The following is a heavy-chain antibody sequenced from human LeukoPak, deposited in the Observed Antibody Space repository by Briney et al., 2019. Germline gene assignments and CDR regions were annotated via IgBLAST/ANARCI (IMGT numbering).Heavy chain of an antibody. CDR1: GFTFSSYA. V-gene: IGHV3-23*01. D-gene: IGHD6-19*01. Sequence: GGSLRLSCAASGFTFSSYAMSWVRQAPGKGLEWVSAISGSGGSTYYADSVKGRFTISRDNSKNTLYLQMNSLRAGDTAVYYCAKTSSGWYDAFDIWGQGTMVTVSS. J-gene: IGHJ3*02. CDR2: ISGSGGST. CDR3: AKTSSGWYDAFDI.